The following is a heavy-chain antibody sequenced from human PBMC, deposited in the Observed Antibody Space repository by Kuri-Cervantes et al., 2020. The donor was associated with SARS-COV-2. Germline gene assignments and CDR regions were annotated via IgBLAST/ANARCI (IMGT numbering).Heavy chain of an antibody. CDR1: GFTFSDYY. V-gene: IGHV3-11*01. J-gene: IGHJ3*02. CDR3: ARDSITMVQGVTSDAFDI. D-gene: IGHD3-10*01. Sequence: GESLKISCAASGFTFSDYYMSWIRQAPGKGLEWVSYINSSGSTIYYADSVKGRFTISRDNAKNSLYLQMNSLRAEDTAVYYCARDSITMVQGVTSDAFDIWGQGTMVTDSS. CDR2: INSSGSTI.